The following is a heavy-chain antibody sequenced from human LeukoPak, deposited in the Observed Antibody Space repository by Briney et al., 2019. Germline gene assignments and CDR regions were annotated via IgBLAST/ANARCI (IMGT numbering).Heavy chain of an antibody. CDR3: ARSRDGFDI. CDR2: TYYRCKWYK. V-gene: IGHV6-1*01. J-gene: IGHJ3*02. CDR1: GDSVSINSAA. Sequence: SPTLSLTFAISGDSVSINSAAWNWVRQSPARGLEWLGSTYYRCKWYKDYAGAVKSRITITPDTSKNQFSLQLNSVTPEDTAVYYCARSRDGFDIWGQGTMVTVSS.